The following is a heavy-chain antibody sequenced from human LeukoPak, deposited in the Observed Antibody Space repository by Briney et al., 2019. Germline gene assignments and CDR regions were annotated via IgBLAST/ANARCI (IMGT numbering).Heavy chain of an antibody. CDR2: IRYDGSNK. V-gene: IGHV3-30*02. J-gene: IGHJ4*02. Sequence: GGSLRLSCAASGFIFNSYGMHWVRPAPGKGLEGVAFIRYDGSNKYYADSVKGRFTISRDNSKNKLYLQMNSLRAEDTDVYYCAKEAVAARPIDDYWGQGTLVTVSS. CDR3: AKEAVAARPIDDY. D-gene: IGHD6-6*01. CDR1: GFIFNSYG.